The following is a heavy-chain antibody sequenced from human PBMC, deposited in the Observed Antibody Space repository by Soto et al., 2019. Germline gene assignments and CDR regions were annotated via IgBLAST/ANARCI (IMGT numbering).Heavy chain of an antibody. J-gene: IGHJ3*02. V-gene: IGHV1-46*01. Sequence: QVQLVQSGAEVKKPGASVKVSCKASGYTFTASYMHLVRQAPGQGLEWMGIIDPSGGSTSYSQKFQGRVTMTRDTSTSTVYKELNSLRSEDTAVFYCARDSGHYYRSDAFDKWGQGTMVTVSS. CDR1: GYTFTASY. CDR2: IDPSGGST. D-gene: IGHD1-26*01. CDR3: ARDSGHYYRSDAFDK.